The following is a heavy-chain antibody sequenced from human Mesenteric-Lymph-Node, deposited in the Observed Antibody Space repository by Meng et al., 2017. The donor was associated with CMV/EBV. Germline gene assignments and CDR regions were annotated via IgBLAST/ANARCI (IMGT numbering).Heavy chain of an antibody. CDR1: GFTFSSYD. V-gene: IGHV3-13*01. CDR3: ARSGYSGSYWGGY. Sequence: GESLKISCAASGFTFSSYDMHWVRQATGKGLEWVSAVGTAGDTYYPGSVKGRFTISRENAKNSLYLQMNSLRAEDTAVYYCARSGYSGSYWGGYWGQGTLVTVPS. D-gene: IGHD1-26*01. J-gene: IGHJ4*02. CDR2: VGTAGDT.